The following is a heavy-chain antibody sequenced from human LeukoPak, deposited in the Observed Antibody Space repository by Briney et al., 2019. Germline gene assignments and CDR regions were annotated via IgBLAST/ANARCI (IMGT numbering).Heavy chain of an antibody. Sequence: ETLSLTCAVYGGSFSGYYWSWIRQPPGKGLEWIGEINHSGSTNYNPSLKSRVTISVDTSKNQFSLKLSSVTAADTAVYYCARGYSTVTPTHWGQGTLVTVSS. D-gene: IGHD4-17*01. J-gene: IGHJ4*02. CDR3: ARGYSTVTPTH. V-gene: IGHV4-34*01. CDR1: GGSFSGYY. CDR2: INHSGST.